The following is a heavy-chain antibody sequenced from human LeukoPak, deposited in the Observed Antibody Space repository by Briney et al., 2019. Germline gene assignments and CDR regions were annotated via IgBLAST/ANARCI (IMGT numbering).Heavy chain of an antibody. J-gene: IGHJ4*02. V-gene: IGHV1-2*02. CDR1: GYTFTGYY. CDR2: INPNSGGT. Sequence: GASVNVSCKASGYTFTGYYMHWVRQAPGQGLEWMGWINPNSGGTNYAQKFQGRVTMTRDTSISTAYMELSRLRSDDTAVYYCARETYYYDSSGYMDYFDYWGQGTLVTVSS. D-gene: IGHD3-22*01. CDR3: ARETYYYDSSGYMDYFDY.